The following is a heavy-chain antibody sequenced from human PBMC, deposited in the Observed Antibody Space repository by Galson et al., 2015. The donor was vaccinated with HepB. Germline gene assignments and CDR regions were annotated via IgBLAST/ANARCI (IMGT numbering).Heavy chain of an antibody. D-gene: IGHD2-2*01. CDR3: ARVGVVVVPAGARFYYYGMDV. J-gene: IGHJ6*02. V-gene: IGHV3-21*01. CDR2: ISSSSSSYI. CDR1: GFTFSSYS. Sequence: SLRLSCAASGFTFSSYSMNWVRQAPGKGLEWVSSISSSSSSYIYYADSVKGRFTISRDNAKNSLYLQMNSLRAEDTAVYYCARVGVVVVPAGARFYYYGMDVWGQGTTVTVSS.